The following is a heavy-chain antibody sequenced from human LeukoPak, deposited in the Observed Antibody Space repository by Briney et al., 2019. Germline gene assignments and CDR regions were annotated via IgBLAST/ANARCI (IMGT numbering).Heavy chain of an antibody. D-gene: IGHD1-26*01. J-gene: IGHJ4*02. CDR2: INPNSGGT. CDR3: ARPINKEETATLDY. V-gene: IGHV1-2*02. CDR1: GYTFTGYY. Sequence: GASVKVSCKASGYTFTGYYLQWVRQAPGQGLEWMGWINPNSGGTNYAQKFQGRVTMTRDTSISTAYMELSRLRSDDTAVYYCARPINKEETATLDYWGQGTLVTVSS.